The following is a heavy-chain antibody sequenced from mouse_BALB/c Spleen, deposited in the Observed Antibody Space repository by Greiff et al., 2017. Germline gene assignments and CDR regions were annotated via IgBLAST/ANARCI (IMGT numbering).Heavy chain of an antibody. CDR3: ARREPEHFDY. J-gene: IGHJ2*01. CDR1: GYTFTSYT. CDR2: INPSSGYT. Sequence: VQLQQSAAELARPGASVKMSCKASGYTFTSYTMHWVKQRPGQGLEWIGYINPSSGYTEYNQKFKDKTTLTADKSSSTAYMQLSSLTSEDSAVYYCARREPEHFDYWGQGTTLTVSS. V-gene: IGHV1-4*02.